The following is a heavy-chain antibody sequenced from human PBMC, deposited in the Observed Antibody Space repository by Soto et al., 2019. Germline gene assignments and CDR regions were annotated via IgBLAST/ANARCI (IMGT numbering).Heavy chain of an antibody. CDR1: GYTFTGYY. Sequence: ASVNVSCKASGYTFTGYYMHWVRQAPGQGLEWMGWINPNSGGTNYAQKFQGRVTMTRDTSISTAYMELSRLRSDDTAVYYCASTFCGGDCYSLGAFDIWGQGTMVTVSS. CDR2: INPNSGGT. D-gene: IGHD2-21*02. J-gene: IGHJ3*02. V-gene: IGHV1-2*02. CDR3: ASTFCGGDCYSLGAFDI.